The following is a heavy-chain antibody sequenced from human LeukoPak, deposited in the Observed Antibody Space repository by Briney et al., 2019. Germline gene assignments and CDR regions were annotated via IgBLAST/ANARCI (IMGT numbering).Heavy chain of an antibody. J-gene: IGHJ3*02. CDR2: ISWNSGSI. Sequence: GGSLRLSCAASGFTFDDYAMHWVRQAPGKGLEWVSGISWNSGSIGYADSVKGRFTISRDNAKNSLYLQMNSLRAEDTALYYCAKLGALAYYDILRLDAFDIWGQGTMVTVSS. CDR1: GFTFDDYA. CDR3: AKLGALAYYDILRLDAFDI. D-gene: IGHD3-9*01. V-gene: IGHV3-9*01.